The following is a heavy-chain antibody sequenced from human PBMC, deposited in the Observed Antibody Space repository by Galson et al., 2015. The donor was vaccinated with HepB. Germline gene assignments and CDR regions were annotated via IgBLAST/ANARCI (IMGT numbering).Heavy chain of an antibody. J-gene: IGHJ3*02. CDR1: GFTFSDYA. D-gene: IGHD2-15*01. CDR2: IRSQAYGGTA. Sequence: SLRLSCATSGFTFSDYAMSWFRQVPEKGLEWVGFIRSQAYGGTAEYAASVKGRFTISRDDSKNITHLQMNSLKTEDTAVYYCTTPAPYCSDNRRYKEDGFDIWGQGTMVTVSA. V-gene: IGHV3-49*03. CDR3: TTPAPYCSDNRRYKEDGFDI.